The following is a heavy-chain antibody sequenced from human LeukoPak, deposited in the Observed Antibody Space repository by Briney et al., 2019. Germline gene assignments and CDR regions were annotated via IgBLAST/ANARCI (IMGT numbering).Heavy chain of an antibody. CDR1: GGTFSSYA. CDR2: IIPIFGTA. D-gene: IGHD5-18*01. Sequence: GASVKVSCKASGGTFSSYAISWVRQAPGQGLEWMGGIIPIFGTANYAQKFQGRVTITADESTSTAYMELSSLRSEDTAVYYCASVDTAMVTLDYYGMDVWGQGTTVTVSS. CDR3: ASVDTAMVTLDYYGMDV. J-gene: IGHJ6*02. V-gene: IGHV1-69*01.